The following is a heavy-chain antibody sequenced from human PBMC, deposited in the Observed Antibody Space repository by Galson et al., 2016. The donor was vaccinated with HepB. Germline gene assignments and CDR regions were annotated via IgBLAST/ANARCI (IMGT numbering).Heavy chain of an antibody. V-gene: IGHV3-21*04. CDR2: ISSRSYI. CDR3: AKGAPYYYDSSGYYGPGDF. CDR1: GFTFSNHG. Sequence: SLRLSCAASGFTFSNHGMHWVRQAPGKGLEWVSSISSRSYIYYADSVKGRFTISRDNAKNSLFLQMNSLRAEDTARYYCAKGAPYYYDSSGYYGPGDFWGRGTQVTVSS. J-gene: IGHJ4*02. D-gene: IGHD3-22*01.